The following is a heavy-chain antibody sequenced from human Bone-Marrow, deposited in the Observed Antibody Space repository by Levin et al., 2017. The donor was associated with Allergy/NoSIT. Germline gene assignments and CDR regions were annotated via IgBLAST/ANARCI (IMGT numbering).Heavy chain of an antibody. J-gene: IGHJ4*02. D-gene: IGHD7-27*01. CDR3: ATAHPTNWGSVVPYYFYD. V-gene: IGHV1-2*02. CDR1: GYTFTDYY. Sequence: PGESLKISCKTSGYTFTDYYIHWVRQAPGQGLEWMGWINPNSGDSTYAPKFQGRITMTRDTSITTVFMQLSSLRSDDTAMFFCATAHPTNWGSVVPYYFYDWGQGTLVAVSS. CDR2: INPNSGDS.